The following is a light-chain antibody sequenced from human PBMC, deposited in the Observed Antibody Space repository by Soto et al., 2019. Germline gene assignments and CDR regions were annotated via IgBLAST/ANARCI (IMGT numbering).Light chain of an antibody. J-gene: IGKJ5*01. CDR3: QHYDSLPIT. CDR1: QSVSSSY. Sequence: EIVLTQSPGTLSLSPGERATLSCRASQSVSSSYLAWYQQKPGQAPRLLTYGASTRATGIPARFSGSGSGTDFTLTISRLEPEDFAVFYCQHYDSLPITFGQGTRLEIK. V-gene: IGKV3-20*01. CDR2: GAS.